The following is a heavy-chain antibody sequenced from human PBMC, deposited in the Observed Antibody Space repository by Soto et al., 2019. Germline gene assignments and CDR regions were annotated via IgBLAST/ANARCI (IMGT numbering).Heavy chain of an antibody. CDR3: ARVKRAAGTLAF. CDR1: GYTFTGYY. Sequence: WASVNESCKASGYTFTGYYMHWVRQAPGQGLEWTGWINPNSGDTNYAQNFQGRVNMTWDTYISTDYMELSSLRSDDSAVYYCARVKRAAGTLAFWGKGNRVSVSS. CDR2: INPNSGDT. J-gene: IGHJ6*04. D-gene: IGHD6-13*01. V-gene: IGHV1-2*02.